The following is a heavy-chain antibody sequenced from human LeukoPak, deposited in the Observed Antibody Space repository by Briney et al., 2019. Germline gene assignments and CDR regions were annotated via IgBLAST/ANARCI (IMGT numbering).Heavy chain of an antibody. Sequence: YPGGSLRLSCAASGFTFSSYAMSWVRQAPGKGLEWVGRIKSKTDGGTTDYAAPVKGRFAISRDDSKNTLYLQMNSLKTEDTAVYYCTTDLHAGAVEFFDIWGQGTMVTVSS. CDR1: GFTFSSYA. D-gene: IGHD3-10*01. V-gene: IGHV3-15*01. CDR3: TTDLHAGAVEFFDI. J-gene: IGHJ3*02. CDR2: IKSKTDGGTT.